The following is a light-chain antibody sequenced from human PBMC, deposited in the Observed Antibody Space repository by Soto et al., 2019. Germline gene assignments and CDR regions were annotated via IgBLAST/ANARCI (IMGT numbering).Light chain of an antibody. CDR1: SGSVSTSYY. V-gene: IGLV8-61*01. J-gene: IGLJ2*01. CDR2: STN. CDR3: VLYMGSGISL. Sequence: QTVVTQEPSFSVSPGRTVTLTCGLSSGSVSTSYYPSWYQQTPGQAPRTLIYSTNTRSSGVPDRFSGSIIGNKAALTITGAQADDESDYYCVLYMGSGISLFGGGTTLTVL.